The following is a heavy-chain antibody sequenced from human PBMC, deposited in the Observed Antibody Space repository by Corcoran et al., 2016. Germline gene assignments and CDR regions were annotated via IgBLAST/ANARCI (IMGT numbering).Heavy chain of an antibody. J-gene: IGHJ3*02. CDR1: GFTVSSNY. Sequence: EVQLVESGGGLIQPGGSLRLSCAASGFTVSSNYMSWVRQAPGKGLEWVLVIYSGGSTYSADPVKGRFTISRDNSKNTLYLQMNSRRAEDTAVYYCARDLGGAFDIWGQGTMVTVSS. CDR3: ARDLGGAFDI. V-gene: IGHV3-53*01. CDR2: IYSGGST. D-gene: IGHD1-26*01.